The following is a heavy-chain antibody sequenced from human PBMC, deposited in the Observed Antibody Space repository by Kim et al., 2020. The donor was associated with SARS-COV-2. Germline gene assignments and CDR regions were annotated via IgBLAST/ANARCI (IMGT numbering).Heavy chain of an antibody. J-gene: IGHJ4*02. Sequence: GGSLRLSCAASGFTFNNYAMSWVRQAPGKGLDWVSGISNSDAKTYYADSVKGRFTISRDNSKNTLYLQMSSLRADDTAIYYCAKAKNTGNYYGRGRYFDYWGQGSLLTVAS. D-gene: IGHD1-26*01. CDR2: ISNSDAKT. CDR1: GFTFNNYA. CDR3: AKAKNTGNYYGRGRYFDY. V-gene: IGHV3-23*01.